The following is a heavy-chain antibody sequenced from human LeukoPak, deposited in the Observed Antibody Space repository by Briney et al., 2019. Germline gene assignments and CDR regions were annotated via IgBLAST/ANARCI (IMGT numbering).Heavy chain of an antibody. D-gene: IGHD3-3*01. J-gene: IGHJ3*02. V-gene: IGHV3-66*01. CDR1: EFSVGSNY. Sequence: HPGGSLRLSCAASEFSVGSNYMTWVRQAPGKGLEWVSLIYSGGSTYYADSVKGRFTISRDNAKNSLYLQMNSLRAEDTAVYYCATERAIILFGAFDIWGQGTMVTVSS. CDR3: ATERAIILFGAFDI. CDR2: IYSGGST.